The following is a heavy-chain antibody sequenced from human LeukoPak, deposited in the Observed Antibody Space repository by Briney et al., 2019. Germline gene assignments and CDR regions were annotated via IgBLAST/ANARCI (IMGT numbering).Heavy chain of an antibody. J-gene: IGHJ6*03. V-gene: IGHV1-69*05. D-gene: IGHD3-3*01. CDR1: GGTFSSYA. Sequence: ASVKVSCKASGGTFSSYAISWVRQAPGQGLEWMGGIIPIFGTANYAQKFQGRVTITTDESTSTAYMELSGLRSEDTAVYYCASGQGVDFWIGYQPTYYYYYMDVWGKGTTVTVSS. CDR3: ASGQGVDFWIGYQPTYYYYYMDV. CDR2: IIPIFGTA.